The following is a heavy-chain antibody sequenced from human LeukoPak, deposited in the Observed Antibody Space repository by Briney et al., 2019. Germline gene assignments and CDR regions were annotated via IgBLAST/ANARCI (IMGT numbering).Heavy chain of an antibody. CDR1: GFTFSSYW. V-gene: IGHV3-7*01. CDR3: ARVRPSMVRGVIIKYYFDY. D-gene: IGHD3-10*01. Sequence: GGSLRLSCAASGFTFSSYWMSWVRQAPGKGLEWVANIKQDGSEKYYVDSVKGRLTISRDNAKNSLYLQMNSLRAEDTAVYYCARVRPSMVRGVIIKYYFDYWGQGTLVTVSS. J-gene: IGHJ4*02. CDR2: IKQDGSEK.